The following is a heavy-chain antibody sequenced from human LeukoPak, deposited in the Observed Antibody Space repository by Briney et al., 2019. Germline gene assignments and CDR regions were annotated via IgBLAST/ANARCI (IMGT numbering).Heavy chain of an antibody. V-gene: IGHV4-61*01. CDR3: ARDLHGERAAAGIGY. J-gene: IGHJ4*02. Sequence: SETLSLTCTVSGYSISSGYYWSWIRQPPGKGLEWIGYIYYSGSTNYNPSLKSRVTISVDTSKNQFSLKLSSVTAADTAVYYCARDLHGERAAAGIGYWGQGTLVTVSS. CDR1: GYSISSGYY. CDR2: IYYSGST. D-gene: IGHD6-13*01.